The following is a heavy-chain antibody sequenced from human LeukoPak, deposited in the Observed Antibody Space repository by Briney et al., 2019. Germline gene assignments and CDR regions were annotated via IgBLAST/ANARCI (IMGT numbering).Heavy chain of an antibody. D-gene: IGHD2-15*01. Sequence: ASVKVSCKASGYTFTGYFMHWVRQAPGQGLEWMGWINPNSGATNYAHKFQGRVTMTRDTSISTASMELSSLKSDDTAVYYCARDSCSGSGCHYWYFDLWGRGTLVTVSS. CDR2: INPNSGAT. CDR1: GYTFTGYF. J-gene: IGHJ2*01. CDR3: ARDSCSGSGCHYWYFDL. V-gene: IGHV1-2*07.